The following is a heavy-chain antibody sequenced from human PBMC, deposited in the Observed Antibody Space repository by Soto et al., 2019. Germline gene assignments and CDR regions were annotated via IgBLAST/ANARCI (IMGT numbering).Heavy chain of an antibody. CDR1: GGSITSGGYC. J-gene: IGHJ4*02. CDR2: IYYSGST. CDR3: ARGGDYFGSGSPPLLSK. Sequence: QVQLQESGPGLVKPSQTLSLTCTVSGGSITSGGYCWTWIRQHPVKGLEWMGHIYYSGSTSYNPSLKCRVTISIDTSKNQFSLKLTSVTAADTAVYYCARGGDYFGSGSPPLLSKWGQGTLVTVSS. V-gene: IGHV4-31*03. D-gene: IGHD3-10*01.